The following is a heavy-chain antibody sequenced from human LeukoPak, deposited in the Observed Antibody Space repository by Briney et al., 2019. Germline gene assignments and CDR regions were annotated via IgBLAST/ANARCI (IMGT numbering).Heavy chain of an antibody. J-gene: IGHJ3*02. CDR1: GFTFSSYA. V-gene: IGHV3-23*01. CDR2: ISGSGGST. CDR3: AKPTMGYCSGGSCHSYAFDI. Sequence: GGSLRLSCAASGFTFSSYAMSWVRQAPGKGLEWVSAISGSGGSTHYADSVKGRFTISRDNSKNTLYLQMNSLRAEDTAVYYCAKPTMGYCSGGSCHSYAFDIWGQGTMVTVSS. D-gene: IGHD2-15*01.